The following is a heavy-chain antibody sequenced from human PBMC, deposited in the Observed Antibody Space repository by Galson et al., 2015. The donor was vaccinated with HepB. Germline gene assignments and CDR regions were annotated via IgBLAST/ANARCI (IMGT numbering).Heavy chain of an antibody. Sequence: SLRLSCAASGFTFDDYAMHWVRQAPGKGLEWVSGISWNSGSIGYADSVKGRFTISRDNAKNSLYLQMNSLRAEDTALYYCAKDGRQYSGSYSFDYWGQGTLVTVSS. J-gene: IGHJ4*02. CDR2: ISWNSGSI. CDR3: AKDGRQYSGSYSFDY. V-gene: IGHV3-9*01. D-gene: IGHD1-26*01. CDR1: GFTFDDYA.